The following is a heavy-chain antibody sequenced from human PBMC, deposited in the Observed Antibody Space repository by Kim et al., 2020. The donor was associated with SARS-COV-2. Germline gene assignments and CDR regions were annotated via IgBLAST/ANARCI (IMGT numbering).Heavy chain of an antibody. D-gene: IGHD3-9*01. CDR2: IYSGGST. J-gene: IGHJ4*02. CDR3: ATGTYYDILTG. Sequence: GGSLRLSCAASGFTVSSNYMSWVRQAPGKGLEWVSVIYSGGSTYYADSVKGRFTISRDNSKNTLYLQMNSLRAEDTAVYYCATGTYYDILTGWGQGTLVTVSS. CDR1: GFTVSSNY. V-gene: IGHV3-66*02.